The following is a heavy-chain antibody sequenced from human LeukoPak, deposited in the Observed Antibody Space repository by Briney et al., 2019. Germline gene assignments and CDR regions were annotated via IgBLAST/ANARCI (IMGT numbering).Heavy chain of an antibody. CDR1: GGSISSGSYY. J-gene: IGHJ4*03. CDR3: ARRGPQERFDY. V-gene: IGHV4-61*02. Sequence: PSQTLSLTCTVSGGSISSGSYYWSWIRQPAGKGLEWIGRIYTSGSTNYNPSLKSRVTISVDTSKNQFSLKLSSVTAADTAVYYCARRGPQERFDYWGQGTMVTVSS. CDR2: IYTSGST.